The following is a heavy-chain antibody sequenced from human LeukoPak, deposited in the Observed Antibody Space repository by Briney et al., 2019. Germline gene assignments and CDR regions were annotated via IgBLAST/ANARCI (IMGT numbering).Heavy chain of an antibody. CDR2: IYYSGST. CDR1: GGSISSYY. D-gene: IGHD2-2*01. CDR3: ARWAGERDCSSTSCPRNWFDP. J-gene: IGHJ5*02. V-gene: IGHV4-59*01. Sequence: SETLSLTCTVSGGSISSYYWSWVREPPGKGVEWSGYIYYSGSTNYNPPLTSRVTISLDTSKNQFSLKLSSVTAADTAVYYCARWAGERDCSSTSCPRNWFDPWGQGTLVTVSS.